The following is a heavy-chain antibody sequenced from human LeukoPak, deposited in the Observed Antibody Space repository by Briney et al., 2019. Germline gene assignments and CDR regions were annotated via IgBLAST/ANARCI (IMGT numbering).Heavy chain of an antibody. D-gene: IGHD3-10*01. CDR1: GYTFTSSG. CDR3: ARVWFGDLYGMDV. V-gene: IGHV1-18*01. CDR2: ISTYNGNT. J-gene: IGHJ6*02. Sequence: ASVKVSCKASGYTFTSSGISWVRQAPGQGLEWMGWISTYNGNTNFDQKLQGRVTMTTDTSTSTAYMELRSLRSDDTAVHYCARVWFGDLYGMDVWGQGTTVTVSS.